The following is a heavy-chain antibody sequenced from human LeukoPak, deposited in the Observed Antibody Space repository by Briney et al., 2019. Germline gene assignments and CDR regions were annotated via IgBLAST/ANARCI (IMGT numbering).Heavy chain of an antibody. CDR1: GFTFSIYS. D-gene: IGHD3-3*01. CDR2: IGSSSRNI. J-gene: IGHJ5*02. CDR3: ARDFGVIRWFDP. Sequence: GGSLRLSCAASGFTFSIYSMNWVRQAPGKGLEWVAYIGSSSRNIDYADSVKGRFTISRDNAKNSPYLQMNSLRAEDTAVYYCARDFGVIRWFDPWGQGTLVTVSS. V-gene: IGHV3-48*04.